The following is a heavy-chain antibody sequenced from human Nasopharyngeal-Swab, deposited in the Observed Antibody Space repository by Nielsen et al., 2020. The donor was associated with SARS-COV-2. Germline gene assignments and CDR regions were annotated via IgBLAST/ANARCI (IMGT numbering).Heavy chain of an antibody. Sequence: SETLSLTCTVSGGSISSSSYYWGWIRQPPGKGLEWIGSIYYSGSTYYNPSLKSRVTISVDKSKNQFSLKLSSVTAADTAVYYCARARGPPRITMIVVATPFGAFDIWGQGTMVTVSS. D-gene: IGHD3-22*01. CDR3: ARARGPPRITMIVVATPFGAFDI. CDR2: IYYSGST. CDR1: GGSISSSSYY. V-gene: IGHV4-39*07. J-gene: IGHJ3*02.